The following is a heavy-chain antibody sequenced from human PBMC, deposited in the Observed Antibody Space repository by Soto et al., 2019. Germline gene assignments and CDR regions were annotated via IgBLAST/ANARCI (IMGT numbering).Heavy chain of an antibody. CDR2: IIPILGIA. D-gene: IGHD3-16*02. J-gene: IGHJ4*02. CDR1: GGTFSSYT. V-gene: IGHV1-69*02. Sequence: QVQLVQSGAEVKKPGSSVKVSCKASGGTFSSYTISWVRQAPGQGLEWMGRIIPILGIANYAQKFQGRVTITAAKSASTAYMELSTLRTEDTAVYYCAAGGGRFRSWGQGTLVTVSS. CDR3: AAGGGRFRS.